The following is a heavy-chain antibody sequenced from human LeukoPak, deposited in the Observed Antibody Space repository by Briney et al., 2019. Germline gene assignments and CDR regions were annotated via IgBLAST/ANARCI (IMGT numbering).Heavy chain of an antibody. CDR1: GFNFSSYP. J-gene: IGHJ4*02. CDR3: ARDGYCSSTSCSSDY. D-gene: IGHD2-2*01. V-gene: IGHV3-30-3*01. CDR2: LSYEGSNK. Sequence: PGGSLTLSCSASGFNFSSYPMHWVRQAPGKGLEWVAVLSYEGSNKYYVDSVKSRFTISRDNSKNTLYLQMNSLRAEDTAVYYCARDGYCSSTSCSSDYWGQGHLVTVSA.